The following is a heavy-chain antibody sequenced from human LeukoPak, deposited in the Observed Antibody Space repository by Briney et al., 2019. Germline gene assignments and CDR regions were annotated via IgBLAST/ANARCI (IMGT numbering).Heavy chain of an antibody. Sequence: GGSLRLSCAASEFTFSSYAMSWVRQAPGKGLEWVSAISGSGGSTYYADPVKGRFSISRDNSKNTLYLQMNSLRAEDTAVYYCAKDRLEAYYYGSGSLGLPLGYYYYYGMDVWGQGTTVTVSS. D-gene: IGHD3-10*01. CDR1: EFTFSSYA. CDR2: ISGSGGST. CDR3: AKDRLEAYYYGSGSLGLPLGYYYYYGMDV. J-gene: IGHJ6*02. V-gene: IGHV3-23*01.